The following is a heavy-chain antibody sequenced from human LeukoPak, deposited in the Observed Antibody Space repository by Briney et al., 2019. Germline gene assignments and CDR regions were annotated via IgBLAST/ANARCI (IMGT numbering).Heavy chain of an antibody. J-gene: IGHJ6*03. CDR3: ARDLSSGWLTKEYYYMDV. Sequence: PGGSLRLSCAASGFTFSSYEMNWVRQAPGKGLEWVSYISSSGSTIYYADSVKGRFTISRDNSKNTLYLQMGSLRAEDMAVYHCARDLSSGWLTKEYYYMDVWGKGTTVTISS. V-gene: IGHV3-48*03. D-gene: IGHD6-19*01. CDR1: GFTFSSYE. CDR2: ISSSGSTI.